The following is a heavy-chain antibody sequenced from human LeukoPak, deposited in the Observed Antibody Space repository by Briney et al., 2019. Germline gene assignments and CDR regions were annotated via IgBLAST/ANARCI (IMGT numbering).Heavy chain of an antibody. V-gene: IGHV3-66*01. D-gene: IGHD5-12*01. Sequence: GGSLRLSCAASGFTVSSNYITWVRQAPGKGLEWVSVIYSGGSTYYADSVKGRFIISRDNSKNTLFLQMNSLRAEDTAVYYCAKDRGPYSGYDSFFDFWGQGTLVTVSS. CDR3: AKDRGPYSGYDSFFDF. CDR2: IYSGGST. J-gene: IGHJ4*02. CDR1: GFTVSSNY.